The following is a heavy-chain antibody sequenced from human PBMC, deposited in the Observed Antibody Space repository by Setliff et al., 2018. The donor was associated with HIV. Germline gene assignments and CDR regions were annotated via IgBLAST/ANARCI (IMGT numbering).Heavy chain of an antibody. CDR1: GFTFSGSP. V-gene: IGHV3-73*01. J-gene: IGHJ4*02. D-gene: IGHD3-22*01. CDR3: TRPQYIYENGGSDY. CDR2: IKDRTDNYAT. Sequence: GGFLRLSCAASGFTFSGSPIHWVRQASGKGLEWLGRIKDRTDNYATAYAASVKGRFTIFRDDSANTAYLQINSLEIEDTAVYYCTRPQYIYENGGSDYWGQGTLVTVSS.